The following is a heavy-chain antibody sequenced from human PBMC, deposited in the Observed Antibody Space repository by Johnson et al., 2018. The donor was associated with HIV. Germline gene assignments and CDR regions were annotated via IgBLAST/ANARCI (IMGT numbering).Heavy chain of an antibody. CDR3: ARERHYYGSVRPRERQGDAFDI. J-gene: IGHJ3*02. D-gene: IGHD3-10*01. Sequence: VQLVESGGGLVQPGGSLRLSCAASGFTFSSYVMSWVRQAPGKGLEWVSSISGSGGGTYYADSVRGRFTISRDNSKNTLYLQMNSLRAEDTAVYFCARERHYYGSVRPRERQGDAFDIWGQGTMVTVAS. CDR1: GFTFSSYV. CDR2: ISGSGGGT. V-gene: IGHV3-23*04.